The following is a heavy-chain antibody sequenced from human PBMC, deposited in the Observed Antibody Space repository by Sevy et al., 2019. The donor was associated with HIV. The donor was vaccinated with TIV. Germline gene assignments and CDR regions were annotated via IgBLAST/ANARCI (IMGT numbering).Heavy chain of an antibody. D-gene: IGHD3-22*01. J-gene: IGHJ4*02. CDR3: ATDPASYCYDSTGYMGGY. CDR2: FDPEDGET. CDR1: GYTLTELS. V-gene: IGHV1-24*01. Sequence: ASVKVSCKVSGYTLTELSIHWVRQAPGKGLEWMGGFDPEDGETIYSQKFQDRLTMTEDTSTDTAYMELSSLKSEDTAMHYCATDPASYCYDSTGYMGGYWGQGTLVTVSS.